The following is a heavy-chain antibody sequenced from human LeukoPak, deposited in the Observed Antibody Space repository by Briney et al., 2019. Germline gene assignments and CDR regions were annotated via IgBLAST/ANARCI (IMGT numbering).Heavy chain of an antibody. CDR3: AKELVAAAGLYFDY. J-gene: IGHJ4*02. D-gene: IGHD6-13*01. Sequence: GGSLRLSCAASGFTVSSNYMSWVRQAPGKGLEWVSVIYSGGSTYYADSVKGRFTISRDNSKNTLYLQMNSLRAEDTAVYYCAKELVAAAGLYFDYWGQGTLVTVSS. V-gene: IGHV3-53*01. CDR2: IYSGGST. CDR1: GFTVSSNY.